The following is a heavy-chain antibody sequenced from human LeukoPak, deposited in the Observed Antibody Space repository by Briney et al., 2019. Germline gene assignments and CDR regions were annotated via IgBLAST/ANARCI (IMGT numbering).Heavy chain of an antibody. Sequence: SETLSLTCTVSGGSISSSGYYWGWIRQPPGKGLEWIGSIYYSGSTYYNPSLKSRVTISVDTSKNQFSLKLSSVTAADTAVYYCATLAAAGTFFDYWGQGTLVTVSS. CDR1: GGSISSSGYY. J-gene: IGHJ4*02. CDR3: ATLAAAGTFFDY. V-gene: IGHV4-39*01. D-gene: IGHD6-13*01. CDR2: IYYSGST.